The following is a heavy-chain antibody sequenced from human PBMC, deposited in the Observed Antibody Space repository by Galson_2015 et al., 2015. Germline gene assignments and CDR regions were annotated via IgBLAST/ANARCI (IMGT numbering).Heavy chain of an antibody. V-gene: IGHV1-18*01. CDR1: GYTFNTYD. J-gene: IGHJ2*01. D-gene: IGHD2-2*01. CDR3: ARGRRHCSSSSCPSYDL. CDR2: ISACNGNT. Sequence: SVKVSCKASGYTFNTYDISWVRQAPGQGLEWMGWISACNGNTNYAQKVQGRVTMTTERSTSTAYMELRSLRSDDTAVYYCARGRRHCSSSSCPSYDLWGRGTLVTVSS.